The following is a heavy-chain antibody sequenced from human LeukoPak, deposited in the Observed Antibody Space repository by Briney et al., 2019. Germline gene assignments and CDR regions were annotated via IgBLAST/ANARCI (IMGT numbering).Heavy chain of an antibody. J-gene: IGHJ4*02. CDR3: ARGRIAVAGTLDY. CDR2: MNPNSGNT. D-gene: IGHD6-19*01. Sequence: ASVKVSCKASGYTFTSHDINWVRQATGQGLEWMGWMNPNSGNTGYAQKFQGRVTITRNTSISTAYMELSSLRSEDTAVYYCARGRIAVAGTLDYWGQGTLVTVSS. CDR1: GYTFTSHD. V-gene: IGHV1-8*03.